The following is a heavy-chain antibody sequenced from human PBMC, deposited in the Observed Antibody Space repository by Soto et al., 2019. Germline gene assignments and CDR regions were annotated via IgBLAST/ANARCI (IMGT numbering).Heavy chain of an antibody. V-gene: IGHV3-64D*06. CDR1: GFPFSNTA. CDR3: VTWGGVGARNFDY. J-gene: IGHJ4*02. CDR2: INYNGATT. Sequence: EVQVVESGGDLVQPGGSRRLSCSASGFPFSNTAMHWVRQAPGKGLEYVSAINYNGATTYYGDSVKGRFTVSRDNSKNTVYLQMSSLRPDDTALYYCVTWGGVGARNFDYWGRGTLVAVSP. D-gene: IGHD3-16*01.